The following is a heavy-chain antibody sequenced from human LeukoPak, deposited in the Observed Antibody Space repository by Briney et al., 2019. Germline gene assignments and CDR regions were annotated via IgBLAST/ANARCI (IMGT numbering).Heavy chain of an antibody. CDR2: VSCGSTYT. CDR3: ARSPYESGTPPTRLED. J-gene: IGHJ4*02. Sequence: GGSLILSCAASGFTFSDCYMNWIRQAPGKGLEWVSYVSCGSTYTNYADSVKGRFTVSRDNAKNSLSLQMSSMRAEDTAVYYCARSPYESGTPPTRLEDWGQGTLVTVSS. V-gene: IGHV3-11*03. CDR1: GFTFSDCY. D-gene: IGHD3-10*01.